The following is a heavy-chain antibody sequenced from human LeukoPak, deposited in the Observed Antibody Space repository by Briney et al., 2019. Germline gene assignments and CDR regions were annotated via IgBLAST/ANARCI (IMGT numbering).Heavy chain of an antibody. CDR2: INPKSGGT. V-gene: IGHV1-2*02. CDR3: ARDLSITMVRAPFY. J-gene: IGHJ4*02. D-gene: IGHD3-10*01. CDR1: GYTFTSYG. Sequence: ASVKVSCKASGYTFTSYGISWVRQAPGQGLEWMGWINPKSGGTNYAQKFQGRVTMTRDTSISTAFMELSRLRSDDTAVYYCARDLSITMVRAPFYWGPGTPVTVSS.